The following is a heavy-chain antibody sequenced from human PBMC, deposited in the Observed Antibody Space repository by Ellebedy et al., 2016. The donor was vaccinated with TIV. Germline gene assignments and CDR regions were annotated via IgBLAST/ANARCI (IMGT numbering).Heavy chain of an antibody. CDR1: GYTFTSYG. Sequence: ASVKVSCXASGYTFTSYGISWARQAPGQGLEWMGWISAYNGNTNYAQKLQGRVTMTTDTSTSTAYMELRSLRSDDTAVYYCARETRWERHFDYWGQGTLVTVSS. D-gene: IGHD1-26*01. J-gene: IGHJ4*02. V-gene: IGHV1-18*01. CDR3: ARETRWERHFDY. CDR2: ISAYNGNT.